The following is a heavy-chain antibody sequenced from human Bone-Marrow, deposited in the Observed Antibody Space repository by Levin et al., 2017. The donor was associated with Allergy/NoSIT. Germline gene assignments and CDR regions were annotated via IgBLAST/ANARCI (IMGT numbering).Heavy chain of an antibody. CDR1: GFTFSSYS. CDR3: ARDQDIVLVPAAMVGFDY. CDR2: ISSSSSYI. J-gene: IGHJ4*02. V-gene: IGHV3-21*01. Sequence: GGSLRLSCAASGFTFSSYSMNWVRQAPGKGLEWVSSISSSSSYIYYADSVKGRFTISRDNAKNSLYLQMNSLRAEDTAVYYCARDQDIVLVPAAMVGFDYWGQGTLVTVSS. D-gene: IGHD2-2*01.